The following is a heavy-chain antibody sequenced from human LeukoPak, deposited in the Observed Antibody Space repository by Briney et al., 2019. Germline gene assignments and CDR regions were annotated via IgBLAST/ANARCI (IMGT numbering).Heavy chain of an antibody. J-gene: IGHJ5*02. CDR3: ARAPDYDFWSGYHNWFDP. D-gene: IGHD3-3*01. CDR2: INHSGST. Sequence: PSETLSLTCTVSGGSISSNSYYWGWIRQPPGKGLEWIGEINHSGSTNYNPSLKSRVTISVDTSKNQFSLKLSSVTAADTAVYYCARAPDYDFWSGYHNWFDPWGQGTPVTVSS. CDR1: GGSISSNSYY. V-gene: IGHV4-39*07.